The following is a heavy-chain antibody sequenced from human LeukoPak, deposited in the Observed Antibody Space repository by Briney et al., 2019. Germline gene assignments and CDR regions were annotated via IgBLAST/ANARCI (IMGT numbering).Heavy chain of an antibody. CDR3: ARQNPRGYRNGYFDY. Sequence: GESLKISCKSSGYSFTSYWIGWVRQMPGKGLEWMGIIYPGDSDTGYSPSFQGQVTISADKSISTAYLQWSNLKASDTAMYYCARQNPRGYRNGYFDYWGQGTLFTVSS. D-gene: IGHD5-18*01. J-gene: IGHJ4*02. CDR1: GYSFTSYW. CDR2: IYPGDSDT. V-gene: IGHV5-51*01.